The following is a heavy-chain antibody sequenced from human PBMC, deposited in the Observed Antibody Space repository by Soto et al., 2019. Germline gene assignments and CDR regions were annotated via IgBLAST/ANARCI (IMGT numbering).Heavy chain of an antibody. CDR3: ASSIYYDSSGYYYLFDY. D-gene: IGHD3-22*01. Sequence: GASVKVSCKASGCTFSSYAISWVRQAPGQGLEWMGGIIPIFGTANYAQKFQGRVTITADKSTSTAYMELSSLRSEDTAVYYCASSIYYDSSGYYYLFDYWGQGTLVTVSS. CDR2: IIPIFGTA. V-gene: IGHV1-69*06. CDR1: GCTFSSYA. J-gene: IGHJ4*02.